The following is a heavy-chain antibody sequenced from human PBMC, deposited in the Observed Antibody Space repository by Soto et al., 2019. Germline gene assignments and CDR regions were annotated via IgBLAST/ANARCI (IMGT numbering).Heavy chain of an antibody. CDR1: GYTFTDYF. Sequence: QVQLVQSGAEVKKPGASVRVSCEASGYTFTDYFIHWVRQAPGQGLELMGWMNPNTGGINYAQNLQGRVTMTRDTSISTAYMELRSLRSDDTAVYYCARVLSWSLYYIDSWGQGTLVTVSS. CDR2: MNPNTGGI. CDR3: ARVLSWSLYYIDS. J-gene: IGHJ5*02. D-gene: IGHD3-3*01. V-gene: IGHV1-2*02.